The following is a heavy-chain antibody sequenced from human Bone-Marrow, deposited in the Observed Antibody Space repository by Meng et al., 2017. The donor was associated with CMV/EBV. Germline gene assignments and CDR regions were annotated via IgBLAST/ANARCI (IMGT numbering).Heavy chain of an antibody. CDR3: ARDRLYCSSTSCPKINYYYGMDV. Sequence: SETLSLTCAVSGGSISSSNWWSWVRQPPGKGLEWIGEIYHSGSTNYNPSLKSRVTISVDKSKNQFSLKLSSVTAADTAVYYCARDRLYCSSTSCPKINYYYGMDVWGQGTTVTVSS. D-gene: IGHD2-2*01. J-gene: IGHJ6*02. V-gene: IGHV4-4*02. CDR2: IYHSGST. CDR1: GGSISSSNW.